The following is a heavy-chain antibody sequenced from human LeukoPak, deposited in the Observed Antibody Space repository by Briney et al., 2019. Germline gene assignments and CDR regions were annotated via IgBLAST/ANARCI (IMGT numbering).Heavy chain of an antibody. CDR3: ARVPYYYDSSGFYSGYFDY. Sequence: SETLSLTCAVYGGSFSGYYWSWIRQPPGKGLEWIGEINHSGSTNYNPSLKSRVTISVDTSKNQFSLKLSSVTAADTAVYYCARVPYYYDSSGFYSGYFDYWGQGTLVTVSS. CDR1: GGSFSGYY. V-gene: IGHV4-34*01. CDR2: INHSGST. D-gene: IGHD3-22*01. J-gene: IGHJ4*02.